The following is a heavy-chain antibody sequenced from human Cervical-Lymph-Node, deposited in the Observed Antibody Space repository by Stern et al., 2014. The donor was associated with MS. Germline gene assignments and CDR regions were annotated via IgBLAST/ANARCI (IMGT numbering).Heavy chain of an antibody. CDR3: AREGTTVTPSSYWYFDL. Sequence: QVQLQQSGPGLAKPSETPSLTRTVPGGPITSYYWSWIRQPPGKGLEWIGHIYYSGSTNYNPSLKSRVTISVDTSKNQFSLKLSSVTAADTAVYYCAREGTTVTPSSYWYFDLWGRGTLVTVSS. J-gene: IGHJ2*01. D-gene: IGHD4-17*01. CDR2: IYYSGST. CDR1: GGPITSYY. V-gene: IGHV4-59*01.